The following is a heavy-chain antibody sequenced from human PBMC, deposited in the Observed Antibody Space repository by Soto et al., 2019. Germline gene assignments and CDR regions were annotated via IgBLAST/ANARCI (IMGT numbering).Heavy chain of an antibody. V-gene: IGHV4-31*03. D-gene: IGHD3-10*01. J-gene: IGHJ4*02. Sequence: SETLSLTCTVSGGSISSGGYYWSWIRQHPGKGLEWIGYIYYSGSTYYNPSLKSRVTISVDTSKNQFSLKLSSVTAADTAVYYCARDTYGPGYFDYWGQGTLVTVSS. CDR2: IYYSGST. CDR3: ARDTYGPGYFDY. CDR1: GGSISSGGYY.